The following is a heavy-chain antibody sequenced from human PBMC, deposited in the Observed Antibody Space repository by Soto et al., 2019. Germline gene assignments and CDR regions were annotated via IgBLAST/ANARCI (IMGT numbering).Heavy chain of an antibody. CDR3: ASYSSGWYAVSY. J-gene: IGHJ4*02. CDR2: IYYSGST. CDR1: GGSVSSGSYY. D-gene: IGHD6-19*01. V-gene: IGHV4-61*01. Sequence: QVQLQESGPGLVKPSETLSLTCTVSGGSVSSGSYYWSWIRQPPGKGLEWIGYIYYSGSTNYNPSLKSRVTISIDTSKSQFSLKLSSVTAADTAVYYCASYSSGWYAVSYWGPGTLVTVSS.